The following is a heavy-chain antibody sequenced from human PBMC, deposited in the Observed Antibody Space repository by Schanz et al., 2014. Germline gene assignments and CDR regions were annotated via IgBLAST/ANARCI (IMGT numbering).Heavy chain of an antibody. CDR2: IIPILGIA. CDR3: ARVSMEFERGKSYYYYMDV. J-gene: IGHJ6*03. D-gene: IGHD3-10*01. Sequence: QVQLVQSGAEVKKPGSSMKVSCKASGGTFNSYTINWVRQAPGQGLEWMGRIIPILGIANYAQKFQGRVTNTADKSTSTAYMDLSSLRPEDTAVYYCARVSMEFERGKSYYYYMDVWGRGTTVTVSS. V-gene: IGHV1-69*02. CDR1: GGTFNSYT.